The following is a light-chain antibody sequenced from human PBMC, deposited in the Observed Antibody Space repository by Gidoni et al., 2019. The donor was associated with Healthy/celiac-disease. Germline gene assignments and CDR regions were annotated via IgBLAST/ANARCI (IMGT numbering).Light chain of an antibody. CDR2: GAS. CDR1: QSVSSN. CDR3: QLYNNWPRT. Sequence: EIVMTQSPATLSVSPGERATLSCRASQSVSSNLAWYQQKPGQAPSLLIYGASTRATGIPARFSGSGSGTEFTLTISSRQSEDFAVYYCQLYNNWPRTFGQGTKVEIK. J-gene: IGKJ1*01. V-gene: IGKV3-15*01.